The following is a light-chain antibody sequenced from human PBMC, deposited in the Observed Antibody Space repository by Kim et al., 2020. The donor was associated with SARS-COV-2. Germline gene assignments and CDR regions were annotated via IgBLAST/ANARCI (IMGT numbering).Light chain of an antibody. CDR2: GAS. J-gene: IGKJ2*01. Sequence: EIVMTQSPATLSVSPGERATLSCRASQGVSSNSAWYQQNPGQAPRLLIIGASTRPTGILARFSGSGSGTEFTLTISSLQSEDFAVYYCKQYKNGPLYTFGRGTKLEI. CDR1: QGVSSN. V-gene: IGKV3-15*01. CDR3: KQYKNGPLYT.